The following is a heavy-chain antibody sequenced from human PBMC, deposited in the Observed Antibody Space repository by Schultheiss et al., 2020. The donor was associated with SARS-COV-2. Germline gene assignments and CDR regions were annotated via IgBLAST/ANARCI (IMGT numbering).Heavy chain of an antibody. D-gene: IGHD4-11*01. CDR3: ARDRGNHLPYSNYAFRKYYYYGMDV. V-gene: IGHV3-33*08. Sequence: GESLKISCAASGFTFSSYGMHWVRQAPGKGLEWVAVIWYDGSNKYYADSVKGRFTISRDNSKNTLYLQMNSLRAEDTAVYYCARDRGNHLPYSNYAFRKYYYYGMDVWGQGTTVTVSS. J-gene: IGHJ6*02. CDR1: GFTFSSYG. CDR2: IWYDGSNK.